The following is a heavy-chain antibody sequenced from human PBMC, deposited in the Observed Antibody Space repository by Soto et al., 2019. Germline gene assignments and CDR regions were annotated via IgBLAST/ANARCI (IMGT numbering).Heavy chain of an antibody. V-gene: IGHV4-34*01. Sequence: SETLSLTCAVYGGSFSGYYWSWIRQPPGKGLEWIGEINHSGSTNYNPSLKSRVTISVDTSKNQFSLKLSSVTAADTAVYYCAGGPQKDTIFGVVITYYYYYYMDVWGKGTTVTVSS. CDR1: GGSFSGYY. CDR2: INHSGST. J-gene: IGHJ6*03. D-gene: IGHD3-3*01. CDR3: AGGPQKDTIFGVVITYYYYYYMDV.